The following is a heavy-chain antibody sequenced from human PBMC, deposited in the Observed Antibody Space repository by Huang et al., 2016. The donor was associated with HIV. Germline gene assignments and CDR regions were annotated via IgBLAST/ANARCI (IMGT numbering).Heavy chain of an antibody. CDR2: IYYSGRT. V-gene: IGHV4-59*01. Sequence: QVQLQESGPGLVKPSETLSLTCTVSGGSISTSYWSWIRQPPGKGLEWIGYIYYSGRTNYNPSLKRRVTISVDTSKKQFSLKRSSVTAADTAVYYCARGGYIGWFGELSGVSGWFDPWGQGTLVTVSS. CDR3: ARGGYIGWFGELSGVSGWFDP. D-gene: IGHD3-10*01. CDR1: GGSISTSY. J-gene: IGHJ5*02.